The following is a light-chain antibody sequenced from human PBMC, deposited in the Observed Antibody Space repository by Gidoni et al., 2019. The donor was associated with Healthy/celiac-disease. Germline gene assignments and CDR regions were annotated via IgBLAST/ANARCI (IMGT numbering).Light chain of an antibody. J-gene: IGLJ3*02. Sequence: PGQSITISCTGTSSDVGGYNYVSWYQQHPGKAPKLMIYDVSNRPSGVSNRFSGSKSGNTASLTISGLQAEDEADYYCSSYTSSSTLSWVFGGGTKLTVL. V-gene: IGLV2-14*04. CDR1: SSDVGGYNY. CDR3: SSYTSSSTLSWV. CDR2: DVS.